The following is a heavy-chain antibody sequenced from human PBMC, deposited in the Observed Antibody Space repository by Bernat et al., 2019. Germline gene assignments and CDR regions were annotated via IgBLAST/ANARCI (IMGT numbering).Heavy chain of an antibody. Sequence: EVQLVESGGGLVQPGGSLRLSCAASGFTFSSYAMSWVRQAPGKGLEWVSYISSSSSTIYYADSVKGRFTISRDNAKNSLYLQMNSLRAEDTAVYYCARDGANYYGSGSYYFDYWGQGTLVTVSS. D-gene: IGHD3-10*01. J-gene: IGHJ4*02. V-gene: IGHV3-48*01. CDR2: ISSSSSTI. CDR1: GFTFSSYA. CDR3: ARDGANYYGSGSYYFDY.